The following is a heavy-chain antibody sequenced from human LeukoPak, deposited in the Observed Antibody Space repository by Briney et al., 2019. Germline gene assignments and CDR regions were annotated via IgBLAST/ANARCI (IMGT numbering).Heavy chain of an antibody. D-gene: IGHD3-22*01. V-gene: IGHV1-69*01. CDR3: AREVYDSSGYYYSFDY. CDR2: IIPIFGTA. J-gene: IGHJ4*02. CDR1: GGTFSSYA. Sequence: GASVKVSCKASGGTFSSYAISWVRQAPGQGLEWMGGIIPIFGTANYAQKFQGRVTITADESTCTAYMELSSLRSEDTAVYYCAREVYDSSGYYYSFDYWGQGTLVTVSS.